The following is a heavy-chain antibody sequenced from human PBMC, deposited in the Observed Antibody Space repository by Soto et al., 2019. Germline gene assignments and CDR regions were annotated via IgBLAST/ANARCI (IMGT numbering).Heavy chain of an antibody. CDR2: LYYSGST. CDR3: ARQQYSYYYMDV. CDR1: GGSISSSSYY. J-gene: IGHJ6*03. V-gene: IGHV4-39*01. Sequence: SETLSLTCTVSGGSISSSSYYWGWIRQPPGKGLEWFGSLYYSGSTHYNPSLNSRVTISVDSSKNQFSLKLSSVTAADTAVYYCARQQYSYYYMDVWGKGTTVTVSS.